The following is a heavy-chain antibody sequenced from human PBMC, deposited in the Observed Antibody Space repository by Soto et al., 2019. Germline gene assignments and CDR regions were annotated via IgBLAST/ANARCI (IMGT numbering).Heavy chain of an antibody. CDR2: ISSSGNT. V-gene: IGHV4-59*01. CDR3: AIAPMVLTRSYFDA. J-gene: IGHJ4*02. Sequence: SETLSLTCTVSDGSISNFYWSWIRQPPGKGLEWIGYISSSGNTNYNPSLKSRVSISVDTSKNQFSLNLTSVTAADTAVYYCAIAPMVLTRSYFDAWGQGTPVTVSS. D-gene: IGHD3-22*01. CDR1: DGSISNFY.